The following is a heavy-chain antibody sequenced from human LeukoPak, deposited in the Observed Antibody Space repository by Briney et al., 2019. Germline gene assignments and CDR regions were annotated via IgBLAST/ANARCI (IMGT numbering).Heavy chain of an antibody. CDR1: GYTFTSYG. D-gene: IGHD3-3*01. V-gene: IGHV1-18*01. CDR3: ARSYDFWSGYSLIYFDY. CDR2: ISAYNGNT. Sequence: ASVKVSCKASGYTFTSYGISGVRQAPGQGLEWMGWISAYNGNTNYAQKLQGRVTMTTDTSTSTAYMELRSLRSDDTAVYYCARSYDFWSGYSLIYFDYWGQGTLVTVSS. J-gene: IGHJ4*02.